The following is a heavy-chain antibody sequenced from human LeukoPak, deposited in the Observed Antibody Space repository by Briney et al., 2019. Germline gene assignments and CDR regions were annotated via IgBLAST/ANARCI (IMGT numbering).Heavy chain of an antibody. CDR1: VYTFTIYD. J-gene: IGHJ4*02. V-gene: IGHV1-8*01. Sequence: GPSVSLSYNSSVYTFTIYDINWVRQAPAQGREWVGWMNHKNANEGYAQKFQGRVTMNRNTSISTAYMEVTSLRSEDTAVYYCARDQPESRRSDYWGEGALVSVSS. CDR3: ARDQPESRRSDY. CDR2: MNHKNANE.